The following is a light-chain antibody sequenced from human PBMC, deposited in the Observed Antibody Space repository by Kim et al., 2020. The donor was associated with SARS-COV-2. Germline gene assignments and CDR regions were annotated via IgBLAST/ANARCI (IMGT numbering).Light chain of an antibody. V-gene: IGKV1-39*01. CDR1: QDIDNY. CDR3: QQSYSTPWT. Sequence: SASVGDRVTITCRTSQDIDNYFNWYQHRTGKAPTLLVYGATTLHSGVPSRFSGSGSGTDFSLTLSSLQPEDSATYYCQQSYSTPWTFGQGTKLEI. CDR2: GAT. J-gene: IGKJ2*02.